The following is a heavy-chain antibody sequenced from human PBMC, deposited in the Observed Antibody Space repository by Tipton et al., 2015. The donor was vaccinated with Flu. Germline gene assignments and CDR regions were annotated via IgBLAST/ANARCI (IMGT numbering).Heavy chain of an antibody. D-gene: IGHD3-3*01. CDR1: GGSISSGDYH. J-gene: IGHJ6*02. Sequence: TLSLTCTVSGGSISSGDYHWSWIRQPPGKGLEWIGYIYYSGSAYYNPSLKSRVTISVDTSNNQFSLTLSSVTAEDTAVYYCARALTYYDFWSANRGAFYGMDVWGQGTTVTVSS. CDR2: IYYSGSA. V-gene: IGHV4-30-4*01. CDR3: ARALTYYDFWSANRGAFYGMDV.